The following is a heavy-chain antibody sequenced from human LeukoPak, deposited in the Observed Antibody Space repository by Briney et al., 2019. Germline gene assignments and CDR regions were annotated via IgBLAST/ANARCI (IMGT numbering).Heavy chain of an antibody. CDR3: AKGGWYWGAAAGTYFVDLDYYYMDV. Sequence: SETLSLTCAVYGGSFSGYYWSWIRQPPGKGLEWIGEINHSGSTNYNPSLKSRVTISVDTSKNQFSLKLSSVTAADTAVYYCAKGGWYWGAAAGTYFVDLDYYYMDVWGKGTTVTISS. J-gene: IGHJ6*03. CDR2: INHSGST. V-gene: IGHV4-34*01. D-gene: IGHD6-13*01. CDR1: GGSFSGYY.